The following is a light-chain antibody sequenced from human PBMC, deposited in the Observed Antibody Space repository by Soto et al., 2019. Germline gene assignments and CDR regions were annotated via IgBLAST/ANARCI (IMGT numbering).Light chain of an antibody. Sequence: QSVLTQPASVSGSPGQSITISCTGTSSDVGGYNYVSWYQQHPGTAPKLILYDVSNRPSGVSNRLSGSKSGNTASLTISGLHSEDEADYYCSSYRSSSTLYVFGTGTKVTVL. CDR3: SSYRSSSTLYV. J-gene: IGLJ1*01. CDR1: SSDVGGYNY. V-gene: IGLV2-14*03. CDR2: DVS.